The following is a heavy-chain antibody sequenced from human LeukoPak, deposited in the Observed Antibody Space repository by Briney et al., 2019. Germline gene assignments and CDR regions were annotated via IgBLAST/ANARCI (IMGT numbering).Heavy chain of an antibody. Sequence: GTSVKVSCKASGGTFSSYAISWVRQAPGQGLEWMGGIIPIFGTANYAQKFQGRVTITADESTSTAYMELSSLRSEDTAVYYCARVRPVTTVYYYYGMDVWGQGTTVTVSS. CDR3: ARVRPVTTVYYYYGMDV. J-gene: IGHJ6*02. CDR1: GGTFSSYA. D-gene: IGHD4-11*01. V-gene: IGHV1-69*13. CDR2: IIPIFGTA.